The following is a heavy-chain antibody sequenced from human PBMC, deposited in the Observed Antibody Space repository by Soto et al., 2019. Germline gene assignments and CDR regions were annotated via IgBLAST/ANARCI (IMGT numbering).Heavy chain of an antibody. CDR1: GGSISSGDYY. V-gene: IGHV4-31*03. Sequence: QVQLQESGPGLVKPSQTLSLTCTVSGGSISSGDYYWSWIRQHPGKGLEWIGYIYYSGSTYYNPSLKGRVHISVDTSKNQFALKLSSVPAADTAVYYCARWWSGSRQGFDPWGQGTLVTVSS. CDR3: ARWWSGSRQGFDP. J-gene: IGHJ5*02. D-gene: IGHD3-3*01. CDR2: IYYSGST.